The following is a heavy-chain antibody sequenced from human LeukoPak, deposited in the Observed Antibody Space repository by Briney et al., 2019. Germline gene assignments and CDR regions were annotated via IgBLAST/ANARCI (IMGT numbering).Heavy chain of an antibody. D-gene: IGHD3-22*01. CDR1: GFTFSDYW. CDR2: IKQDGSQK. Sequence: PGGSLRLSCAASGFTFSDYWMTWVRQAPGEGLVWVASIKQDGSQKYYVDSLRGRFTISRDNAESSLYLQVTGLRAEDTAFYYCGRSKSDSSGYYWIDSWGQGTLVTVSS. CDR3: GRSKSDSSGYYWIDS. V-gene: IGHV3-7*01. J-gene: IGHJ5*01.